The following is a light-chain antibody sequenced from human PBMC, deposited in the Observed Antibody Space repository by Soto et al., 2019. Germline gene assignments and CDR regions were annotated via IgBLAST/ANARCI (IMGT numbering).Light chain of an antibody. CDR3: QQANSFSYT. CDR1: PGISSW. Sequence: DIQMTQSPSSVSASVGDRVTSTCRASPGISSWLAWYQQKPGKAPQLLIYAASSLQSGVPSRFRGSRSGTDFTLTISSLQPEAFATYYCQQANSFSYTFGQGTKLEIK. J-gene: IGKJ2*01. CDR2: AAS. V-gene: IGKV1-12*01.